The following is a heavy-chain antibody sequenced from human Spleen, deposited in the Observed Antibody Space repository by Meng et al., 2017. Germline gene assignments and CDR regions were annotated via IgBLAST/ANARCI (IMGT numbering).Heavy chain of an antibody. J-gene: IGHJ4*02. CDR2: IASTGSHI. V-gene: IGHV3-21*01. CDR1: KFIFSDHS. CDR3: ARKTCTGGRCSLDY. D-gene: IGHD2-15*01. Sequence: GEALKISCAASKFIFSDHSMNWVRQAPGKGLEWVSSIASTGSHIYYADSVKGRFTISRDNAKNSLHLQMNSLRGEDTAVYYCARKTCTGGRCSLDYWGQGTLVTVSS.